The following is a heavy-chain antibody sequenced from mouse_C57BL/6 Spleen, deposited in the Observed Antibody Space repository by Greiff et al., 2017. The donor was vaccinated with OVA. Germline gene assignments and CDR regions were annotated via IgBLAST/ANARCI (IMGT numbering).Heavy chain of an antibody. V-gene: IGHV1-55*01. CDR3: ARRGLLHYAMDY. D-gene: IGHD2-3*01. CDR1: GYTFTSYW. CDR2: LYPGSGST. Sequence: VQLQQPGAELVKPGASVTMSCKASGYTFTSYWITWVKPRPGQGLEWIGDLYPGSGSTNYNEKFKSKATLTVDTSASPAYMQLSSLTSEDAAVYYCARRGLLHYAMDYWGQGTSVTVSS. J-gene: IGHJ4*01.